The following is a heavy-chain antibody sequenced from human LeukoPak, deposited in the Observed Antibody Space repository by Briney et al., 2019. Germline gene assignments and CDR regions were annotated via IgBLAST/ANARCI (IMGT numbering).Heavy chain of an antibody. CDR3: ARDASALLWSGELVSGWGTYYFDY. Sequence: ASVKVSCKASGYTFTSYGISWVRQAPGQGLEWMGWISAYNGNTNYAQKLQGRVTMTTDTSTSTAYMELRSLRSDDTAVYYCARDASALLWSGELVSGWGTYYFDYWGQGTLVTVSS. CDR1: GYTFTSYG. J-gene: IGHJ4*02. D-gene: IGHD3-10*01. CDR2: ISAYNGNT. V-gene: IGHV1-18*04.